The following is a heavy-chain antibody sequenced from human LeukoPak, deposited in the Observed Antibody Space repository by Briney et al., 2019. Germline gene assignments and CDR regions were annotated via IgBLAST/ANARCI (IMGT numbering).Heavy chain of an antibody. J-gene: IGHJ3*02. D-gene: IGHD2-2*01. V-gene: IGHV4-59*01. CDR2: IFYNEGT. Sequence: PSETLSLTCSVSSGSFRTYYWSWIRQPPGKGLEWIGYIFYNEGTSYNPSLKSRVTISVDTSNNQLSLKVNSVTAADTAMYYCVKSNSRYQPWTLDIWGRGTMVTVSS. CDR3: VKSNSRYQPWTLDI. CDR1: SGSFRTYY.